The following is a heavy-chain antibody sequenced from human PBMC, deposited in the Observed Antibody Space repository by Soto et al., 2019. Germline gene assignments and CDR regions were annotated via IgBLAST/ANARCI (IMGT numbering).Heavy chain of an antibody. CDR2: INGDGSFT. D-gene: IGHD3-22*01. CDR1: AFTFKNHW. CDR3: AREIYYDYDSSLFDH. J-gene: IGHJ4*02. V-gene: IGHV3-74*01. Sequence: LRLSCAASAFTFKNHWMHWVRQVPGKGPVWVSRINGDGSFTSYADAVKGRFTISRDNAKNTLSLQMNSLRAEDTAVYYCAREIYYDYDSSLFDHWTQGTLGTVSS.